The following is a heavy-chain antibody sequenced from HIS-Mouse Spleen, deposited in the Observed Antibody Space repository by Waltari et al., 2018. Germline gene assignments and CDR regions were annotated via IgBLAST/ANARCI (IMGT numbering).Heavy chain of an antibody. CDR1: GGSISSSSYP. CDR3: AREIPYSSSWYDWYFDL. Sequence: QLQLQESGPGLVKPSETLSLNCTVSGGSISSSSYPWGWIRQPPGKGLGWIGSIYYSGSTYYNPSLKSRVTISVDTSKNQFSLKLSSVTAADTAVYYCAREIPYSSSWYDWYFDLWGRGTLVTVSS. D-gene: IGHD6-13*01. CDR2: IYYSGST. V-gene: IGHV4-39*07. J-gene: IGHJ2*01.